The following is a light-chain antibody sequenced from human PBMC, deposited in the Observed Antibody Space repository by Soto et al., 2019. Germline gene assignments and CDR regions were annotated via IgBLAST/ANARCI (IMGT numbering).Light chain of an antibody. CDR2: DAY. Sequence: VLTQSPGNLCWAPGDRATRSCTDSQSVSSSYLAWYQQKPGQAPRLLIYDAYNRATGIPARFSGGGSGRDYTLTIDSLEPQDFAIYYCQQSSNWPPITXGQGTRLEIK. CDR1: QSVSSSY. CDR3: QQSSNWPPIT. J-gene: IGKJ5*01. V-gene: IGKV3-11*02.